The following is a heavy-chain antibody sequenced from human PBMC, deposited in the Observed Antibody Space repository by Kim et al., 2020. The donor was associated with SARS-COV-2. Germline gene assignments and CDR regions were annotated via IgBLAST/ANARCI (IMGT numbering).Heavy chain of an antibody. V-gene: IGHV3-33*06. J-gene: IGHJ4*02. CDR3: AKNHKRITETSAFDY. D-gene: IGHD1-7*01. Sequence: DSVKGRFTISRDNSKNTLYLQMNSLRAEDTAVYYCAKNHKRITETSAFDYWGQGTLVTVSS.